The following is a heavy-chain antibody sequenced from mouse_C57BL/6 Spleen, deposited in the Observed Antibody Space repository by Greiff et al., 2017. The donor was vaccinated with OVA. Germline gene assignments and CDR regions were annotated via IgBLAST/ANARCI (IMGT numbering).Heavy chain of an antibody. D-gene: IGHD2-5*01. CDR1: GYTFTSYW. V-gene: IGHV1-7*01. CDR2: INPSSGYT. J-gene: IGHJ4*01. Sequence: VQLQQSGAELAKPGASVKLSCKASGYTFTSYWMHWVKQRPGQGLEWIGYINPSSGYTKYNQKFKDKATLTADKSSSTAYMQLSSLPYEDSAVYYCARSAYSNYEAMDYWGQGTSVTVSS. CDR3: ARSAYSNYEAMDY.